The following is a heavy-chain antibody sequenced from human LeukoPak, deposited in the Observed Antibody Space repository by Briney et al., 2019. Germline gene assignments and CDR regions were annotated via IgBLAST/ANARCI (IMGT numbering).Heavy chain of an antibody. J-gene: IGHJ4*02. CDR3: ARTHSGTYYGFDY. V-gene: IGHV4-39*01. D-gene: IGHD1-26*01. Sequence: PSETLSLTCTVSGVSISSSGFYWGWIRQPPGKGLEWIGSIYYTGSTYYNPSLKSRVTISVDPSKNQLSLKLRSVTAAATAVYYCARTHSGTYYGFDYWGQGTLVTVSS. CDR2: IYYTGST. CDR1: GVSISSSGFY.